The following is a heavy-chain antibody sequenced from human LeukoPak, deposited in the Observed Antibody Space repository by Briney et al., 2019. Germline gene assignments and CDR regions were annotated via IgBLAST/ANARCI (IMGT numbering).Heavy chain of an antibody. Sequence: GGSLRLSCAASGFTVSSNYVGWVRQAPGKGLEWVSVLYRGGSPYYADSVKGRFTISRDNSKNTLYLQMNTLRADDTAVYYCARGGTSGTTITYYFDYWGQGTLVTVPS. CDR2: LYRGGSP. J-gene: IGHJ4*02. CDR1: GFTVSSNY. D-gene: IGHD5-12*01. V-gene: IGHV3-66*01. CDR3: ARGGTSGTTITYYFDY.